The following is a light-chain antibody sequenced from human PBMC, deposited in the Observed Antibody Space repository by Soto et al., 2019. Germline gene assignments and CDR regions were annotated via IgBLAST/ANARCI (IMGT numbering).Light chain of an antibody. V-gene: IGKV1-5*03. J-gene: IGKJ1*01. Sequence: DLQMTQSPSTLSASVGDRVTITCRASQSISNWLAWYQQKPGQVPKLLIYKASSLQSGVPSRFSGSASGTEFTLTISCLQPDDFATYYCQRYDSYRTFGQGTTVEIK. CDR2: KAS. CDR1: QSISNW. CDR3: QRYDSYRT.